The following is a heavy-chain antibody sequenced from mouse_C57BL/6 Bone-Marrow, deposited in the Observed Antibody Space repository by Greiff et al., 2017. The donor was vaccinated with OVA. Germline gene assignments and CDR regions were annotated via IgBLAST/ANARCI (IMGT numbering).Heavy chain of an antibody. J-gene: IGHJ3*01. CDR1: GFNIKDDY. Sequence: VQLKESGAELVRPGASVKLSCTASGFNIKDDYMHWVKQRPEQGLEWIGWIDPENGDTEYASKFQGKATITADTSSNTAYLQLSSLTSEDTAVYYCTTRHLAAYWGQGTLVTVSA. V-gene: IGHV14-4*01. CDR3: TTRHLAAY. CDR2: IDPENGDT.